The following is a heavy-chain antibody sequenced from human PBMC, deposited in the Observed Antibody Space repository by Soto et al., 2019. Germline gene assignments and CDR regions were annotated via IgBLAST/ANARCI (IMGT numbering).Heavy chain of an antibody. CDR1: GASISSYY. CDR3: ARGEDRSSRRQNWFDP. D-gene: IGHD6-6*01. V-gene: IGHV4-59*01. CDR2: LSYSGYT. Sequence: PSETLSLTCTVVGASISSYYWSWIRQPPGKGLEWIGYLSYSGYTSYNPSLKSRVTMSVDTSKNQLSLRLSSVTAADTAVYFCARGEDRSSRRQNWFDPWGQGTLVTSPQ. J-gene: IGHJ5*02.